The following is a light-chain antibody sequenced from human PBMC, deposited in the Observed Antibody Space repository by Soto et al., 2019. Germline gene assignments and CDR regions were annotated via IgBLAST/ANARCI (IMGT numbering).Light chain of an antibody. CDR1: QSVSSSY. CDR2: RTS. Sequence: EIVLTQSPGTLSLSPGERATLSCRASQSVSSSYLAWYQQKPGQAPRLLIYRTSNRATCIPDRFRGSGSGTAFTLTISRLEPEDFAVYWCQQYDSSPRTFGQGTKVEIK. V-gene: IGKV3-20*01. CDR3: QQYDSSPRT. J-gene: IGKJ1*01.